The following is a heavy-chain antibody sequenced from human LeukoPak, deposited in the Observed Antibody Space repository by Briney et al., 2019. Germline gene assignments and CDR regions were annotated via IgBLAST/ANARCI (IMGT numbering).Heavy chain of an antibody. CDR1: GGTFSSYA. J-gene: IGHJ4*02. V-gene: IGHV1-69*01. CDR2: TIPIFGTA. CDR3: ARGRPTQLRFLEWLLLG. D-gene: IGHD3-3*01. Sequence: SVKVSCKASGGTFSSYAISWVRQAPGQGLEWMGGTIPIFGTANYAQKFQGRVTITADESTSTAYMELSSLRSEDTAVYYCARGRPTQLRFLEWLLLGWGQGTLVTVSS.